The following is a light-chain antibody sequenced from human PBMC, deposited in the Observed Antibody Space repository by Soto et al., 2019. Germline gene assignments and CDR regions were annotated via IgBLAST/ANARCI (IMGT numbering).Light chain of an antibody. Sequence: EIVLTQSPATLCLSPGERATLSCRASQSVSSYLAWYQQKPGQAPRLLIYDASNRATGIPARFSGSGSGTDFTLTISSLEPEDFAVYYCQQRSNWPPPFGGGTKVEIK. CDR3: QQRSNWPPP. CDR1: QSVSSY. J-gene: IGKJ4*01. V-gene: IGKV3-11*01. CDR2: DAS.